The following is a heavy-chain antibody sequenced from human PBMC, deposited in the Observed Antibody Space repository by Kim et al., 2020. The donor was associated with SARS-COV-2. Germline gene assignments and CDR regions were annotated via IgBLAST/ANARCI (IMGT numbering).Heavy chain of an antibody. D-gene: IGHD1-26*01. Sequence: SETLSLTCTVSGGSISSSSYYWGWIRQPPGKGLEWIGSIYYSGSTYYNPSLKSRVTISVDTSKNQFSLKLSSVTAADTAVYYCARQRRRWELPDAFDIWGQGTMVTVSS. J-gene: IGHJ3*02. CDR3: ARQRRRWELPDAFDI. CDR2: IYYSGST. CDR1: GGSISSSSYY. V-gene: IGHV4-39*01.